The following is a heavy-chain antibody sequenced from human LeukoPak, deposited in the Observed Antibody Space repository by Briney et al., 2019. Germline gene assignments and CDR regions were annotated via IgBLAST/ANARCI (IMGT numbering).Heavy chain of an antibody. CDR1: GYTFTSYY. J-gene: IGHJ5*02. V-gene: IGHV1-46*01. D-gene: IGHD1-26*01. CDR2: INPTGGST. CDR3: ARDNSVGDNAWWLEP. Sequence: ASVKVSCKASGYTFTSYYMHWVRQAPGQGLEWMGLINPTGGSTGYAQKFQGRVTMTRDMSTSTDYMELSSLRSEDTAIYYCARDNSVGDNAWWLEPWGQGTMVTVSS.